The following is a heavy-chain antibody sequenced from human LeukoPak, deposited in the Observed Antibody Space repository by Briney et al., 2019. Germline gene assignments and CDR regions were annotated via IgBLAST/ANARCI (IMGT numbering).Heavy chain of an antibody. J-gene: IGHJ6*02. D-gene: IGHD3-10*01. V-gene: IGHV3-53*01. CDR2: IYSGGNT. CDR3: ARGQSGTPHYYYGMDV. CDR1: GFTVSSNY. Sequence: GGSLRLSCPASGFTVSSNYMSWVRQAPGKGLEWVSIIYSGGNTYYADSVKGRFTVSRDNSKNTLSLQMNSLRAEDTAVYYCARGQSGTPHYYYGMDVWGQGTTVTVSS.